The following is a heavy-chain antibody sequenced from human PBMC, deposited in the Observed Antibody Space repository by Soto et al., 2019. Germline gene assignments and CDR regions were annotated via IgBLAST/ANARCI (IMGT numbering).Heavy chain of an antibody. Sequence: SETLSLTCTDSCGSISVGGYYWNWILQHPGKVLEWIGVIYYSGSTYYNPSLKSRVIMSLDTSKNQFSLELSSVTAADTAVYYCVRDQRYDWTYSYGMAVWGQGTTVTVAS. D-gene: IGHD1-20*01. V-gene: IGHV4-31*03. CDR2: IYYSGST. CDR3: VRDQRYDWTYSYGMAV. CDR1: CGSISVGGYY. J-gene: IGHJ6*02.